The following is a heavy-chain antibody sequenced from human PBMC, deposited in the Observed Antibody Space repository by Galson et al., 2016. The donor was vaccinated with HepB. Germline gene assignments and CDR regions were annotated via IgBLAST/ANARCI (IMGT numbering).Heavy chain of an antibody. CDR3: ARVGRTAYGMDV. D-gene: IGHD3-16*01. CDR2: TYYRSKWIN. V-gene: IGHV6-1*01. J-gene: IGHJ6*02. Sequence: CAISGDSVTSNSAAWNWIRSSPSRGLEWLGRTYYRSKWINDYAESVKSRITISADTSKNQFSLHLNSVTPEDTSVYYCARVGRTAYGMDVWGQGTTVTVSS. CDR1: GDSVTSNSAA.